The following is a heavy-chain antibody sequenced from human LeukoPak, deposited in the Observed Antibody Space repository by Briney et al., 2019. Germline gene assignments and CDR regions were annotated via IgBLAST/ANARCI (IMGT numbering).Heavy chain of an antibody. J-gene: IGHJ2*01. CDR1: GFTFSSYG. CDR3: AAGSYGYWFFDL. V-gene: IGHV3-30*03. Sequence: GRSLRLSCAASGFTFSSYGMHWVRQAPGKGLEWVAVISYDGSNKYYADSVKGRFTISRDNSKNTLYLQMNSLRAEDTAVYYCAAGSYGYWFFDLWGRGTLVTVSS. D-gene: IGHD1-26*01. CDR2: ISYDGSNK.